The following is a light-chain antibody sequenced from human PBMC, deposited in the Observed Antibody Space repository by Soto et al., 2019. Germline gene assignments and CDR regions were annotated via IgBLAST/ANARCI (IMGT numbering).Light chain of an antibody. Sequence: SYELTQPPSVSVSPGQTASITCSGGKLGDKYACWYQQKPGQSPVLVIYQDSKRPSGIPERFSGSSSGNTATLTISGPQAMEEADYYCQAWGSSTGVFGGGTKLTVL. CDR1: KLGDKY. J-gene: IGLJ2*01. CDR3: QAWGSSTGV. V-gene: IGLV3-1*01. CDR2: QDS.